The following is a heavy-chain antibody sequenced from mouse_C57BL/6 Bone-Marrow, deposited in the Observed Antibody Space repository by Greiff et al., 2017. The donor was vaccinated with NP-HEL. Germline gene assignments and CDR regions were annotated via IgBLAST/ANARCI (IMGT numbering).Heavy chain of an antibody. CDR1: GYAFSSSW. D-gene: IGHD1-1*01. Sequence: VKLMESGPELVKPGASVKISCKASGYAFSSSWMNWVKQRPGKGLEWIGRIYPGDGDTNYNGKFKGKATLTADKSSSTAYMQLSSLTSEDSAVYFCARLVITTAFDYWGQGTTLTVSS. CDR3: ARLVITTAFDY. CDR2: IYPGDGDT. V-gene: IGHV1-82*01. J-gene: IGHJ2*01.